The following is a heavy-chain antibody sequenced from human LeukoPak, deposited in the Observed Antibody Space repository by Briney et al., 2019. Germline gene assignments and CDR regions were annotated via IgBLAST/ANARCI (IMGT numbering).Heavy chain of an antibody. Sequence: ASVKVSCKASGYTFTGYYMHWVRQAPGQGLEWMGWINPNSGGTNYAQKFQGRVTMTRDTSISTAYMELSRPRSDDAAVYYCARAYYYDSSGYGKPPDYWGQGTLVTVSS. V-gene: IGHV1-2*02. J-gene: IGHJ4*02. D-gene: IGHD3-22*01. CDR3: ARAYYYDSSGYGKPPDY. CDR1: GYTFTGYY. CDR2: INPNSGGT.